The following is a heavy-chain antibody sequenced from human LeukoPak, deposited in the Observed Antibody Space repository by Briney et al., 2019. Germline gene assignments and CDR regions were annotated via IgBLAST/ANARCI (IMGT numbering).Heavy chain of an antibody. CDR1: GYTLTELS. J-gene: IGHJ6*03. CDR2: FDPEDGET. CDR3: ATATLTTGIGYYYYYYMDV. Sequence: GASVKVSCKVSGYTLTELSMHWVRQAPGKGLEWMGGFDPEDGETIYAQKFQGRVTMTEGTSTDTAYMELSSLRSEDTAVYYCATATLTTGIGYYYYYYMDVWGKGTTVTVSS. D-gene: IGHD4-17*01. V-gene: IGHV1-24*01.